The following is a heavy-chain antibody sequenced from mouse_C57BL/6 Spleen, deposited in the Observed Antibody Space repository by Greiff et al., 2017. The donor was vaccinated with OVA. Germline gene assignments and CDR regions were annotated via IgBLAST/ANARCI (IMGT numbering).Heavy chain of an antibody. J-gene: IGHJ1*03. CDR2: IYPGSGST. CDR3: ARGAGPYWYFDV. V-gene: IGHV1-55*01. D-gene: IGHD3-3*01. Sequence: QVQLQQPGAELVKPGASVKMSCKASGYTFTSYWITWVKQRPGQGLEWIGDIYPGSGSTNYHEKFKSKATLTVDTSSSTAYMQLSSLTSEDSAVYYCARGAGPYWYFDVWGTGTTVTVSS. CDR1: GYTFTSYW.